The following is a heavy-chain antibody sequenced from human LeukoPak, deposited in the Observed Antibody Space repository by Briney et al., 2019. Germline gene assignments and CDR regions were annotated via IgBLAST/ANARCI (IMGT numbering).Heavy chain of an antibody. V-gene: IGHV3-7*03. J-gene: IGHJ6*02. CDR3: ARDEPGYCSGGSCYSVPYYYYGMDV. D-gene: IGHD2-15*01. Sequence: PGGSLRLSCAASGFTFSSYWMSWVRQAPGKGLEWVANIKQDGSEKYYVDSVKGRFTISRDNAKNSLYLQMNSLRAEDTAVYYCARDEPGYCSGGSCYSVPYYYYGMDVWGQGTTVTVSS. CDR1: GFTFSSYW. CDR2: IKQDGSEK.